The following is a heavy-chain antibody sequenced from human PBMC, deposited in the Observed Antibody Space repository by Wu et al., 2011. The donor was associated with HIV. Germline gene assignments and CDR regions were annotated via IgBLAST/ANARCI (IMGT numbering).Heavy chain of an antibody. V-gene: IGHV1-46*01. D-gene: IGHD6-13*01. CDR1: GYTFTSYY. CDR2: INPSGGST. Sequence: QVQLVQSGAEVKKPGASVKVSCKASGYTFTSYYMHWVRQAPGQGLEWMGIINPSGGSTSYAQKFQGRVIMTRDTSTSTVYMELSSLRSEDTAVYYCAREAGISAAYYYYYYMDVWGKGTTVTVSS. CDR3: AREAGISAAYYYYYYMDV. J-gene: IGHJ6*03.